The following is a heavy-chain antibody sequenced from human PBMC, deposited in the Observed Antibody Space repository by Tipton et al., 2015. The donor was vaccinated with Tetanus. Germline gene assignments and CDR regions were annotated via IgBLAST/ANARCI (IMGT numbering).Heavy chain of an antibody. Sequence: SLRLSCVASEFIVSSHYMSWVRRAPGKGLEWVSVMYSGGDTYYVDSVKGRFTISRDNANKSLYVQMDSLRPEDTALYYCARAVRGRDVFDLWGQGTMVTVSS. J-gene: IGHJ3*01. D-gene: IGHD3-10*01. CDR3: ARAVRGRDVFDL. CDR1: EFIVSSHY. V-gene: IGHV3-53*05. CDR2: MYSGGDT.